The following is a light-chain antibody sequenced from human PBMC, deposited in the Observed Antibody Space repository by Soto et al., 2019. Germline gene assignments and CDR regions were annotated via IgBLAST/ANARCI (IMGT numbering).Light chain of an antibody. CDR1: QSISSSY. J-gene: IGKJ1*01. CDR2: GAS. CDR3: QQYSSTFWT. Sequence: EIVLTQSPGPLSLSPGARTTLSCRASQSISSSYLAWYQQKPGQAPRLLVYGASSRATGIPDRFSGSGSGTDFTLTISRLEPEDFALYYCQQYSSTFWTLGQGTKVEIK. V-gene: IGKV3-20*01.